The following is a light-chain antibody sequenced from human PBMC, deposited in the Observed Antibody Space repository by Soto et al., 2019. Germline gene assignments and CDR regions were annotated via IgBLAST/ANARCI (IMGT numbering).Light chain of an antibody. CDR2: GAS. V-gene: IGKV3-15*01. Sequence: EIVMTQSPATLSVSPGERATLSCRASQSVSTNLAWYQQKPAQAPRLLIYGASTRATGIPARFSGSGSGTEFTPTISSLQSADFAVYYCQQYDNWPLTFGGGTKVDIK. CDR1: QSVSTN. CDR3: QQYDNWPLT. J-gene: IGKJ4*01.